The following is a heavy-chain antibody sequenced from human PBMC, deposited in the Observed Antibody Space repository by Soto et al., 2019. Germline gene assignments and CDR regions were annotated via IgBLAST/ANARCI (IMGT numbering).Heavy chain of an antibody. CDR2: INPNSGGT. CDR1: GYTFTGYY. J-gene: IGHJ3*02. Sequence: GASVKVSCKASGYTFTGYYMHWVRQAPGQGLEWMGWINPNSGGTNYAQKFQGWVTMTRDTSISTAYMELSRLRSDDTAVYYCARSYYDSSGFSNDAFDIWGQGTMVTVS. V-gene: IGHV1-2*04. D-gene: IGHD3-22*01. CDR3: ARSYYDSSGFSNDAFDI.